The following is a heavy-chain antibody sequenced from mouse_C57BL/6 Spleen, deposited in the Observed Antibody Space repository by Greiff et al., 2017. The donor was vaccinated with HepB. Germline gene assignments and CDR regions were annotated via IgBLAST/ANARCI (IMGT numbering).Heavy chain of an antibody. J-gene: IGHJ4*01. V-gene: IGHV1-53*01. D-gene: IGHD1-1*01. CDR3: ARGGYYGSNYDAMDY. Sequence: QVQLKQPGTELVKPGASVKLSCKASGYTFTSYWMHWVKQRPGQGLEWIGNINPSNGGTNYNEKFKSKATLTVDKSSSTAYMQLSRLTSEDSAVYYCARGGYYGSNYDAMDYWGQGTSVTVSS. CDR2: INPSNGGT. CDR1: GYTFTSYW.